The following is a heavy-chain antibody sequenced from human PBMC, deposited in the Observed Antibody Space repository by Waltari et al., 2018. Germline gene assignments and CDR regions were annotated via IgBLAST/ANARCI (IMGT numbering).Heavy chain of an antibody. V-gene: IGHV3-49*04. CDR1: GFTFGDYA. J-gene: IGHJ4*02. Sequence: EVQLVESGGGLVQPGRSLRLSCTASGFTFGDYAMSWVRQAPGKGLEWVGFIRSKAYGGTTEYAASVKGRFTISRDDSKSIAYLQMNSLKTEDTAVYYCTRDGSGWMELFDYWGQGTLVTVSS. D-gene: IGHD6-19*01. CDR3: TRDGSGWMELFDY. CDR2: IRSKAYGGTT.